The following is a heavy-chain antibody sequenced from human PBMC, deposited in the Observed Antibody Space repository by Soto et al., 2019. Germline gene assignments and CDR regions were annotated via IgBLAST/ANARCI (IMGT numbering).Heavy chain of an antibody. D-gene: IGHD2-2*02. CDR2: IDWDDDK. CDR3: ARILYGPWYFDL. CDR1: GFSLSTSGMC. J-gene: IGHJ2*01. Sequence: GSGPTLVNPTQTLTLTCTFSGFSLSTSGMCVSWIRQPPGKALEWLARIDWDDDKYYSTSLKTRLTISKDTSKNQVVLTMTNMDPVDTATYYCARILYGPWYFDLWGRGTLVTVSS. V-gene: IGHV2-70*11.